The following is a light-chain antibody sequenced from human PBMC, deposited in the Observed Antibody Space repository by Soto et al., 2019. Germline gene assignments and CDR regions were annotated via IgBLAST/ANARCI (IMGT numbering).Light chain of an antibody. CDR2: KAS. CDR3: QQYNSYSPT. Sequence: MTQSPVALSASVGDRVTITCRASQSISVWLAWYQQKAGKAPNLLIYKASRLESGVPSRFSGSGSETEFTLTISGLQPGDSATYYCQQYNSYSPTFGQGTKVEVK. J-gene: IGKJ1*01. CDR1: QSISVW. V-gene: IGKV1-5*03.